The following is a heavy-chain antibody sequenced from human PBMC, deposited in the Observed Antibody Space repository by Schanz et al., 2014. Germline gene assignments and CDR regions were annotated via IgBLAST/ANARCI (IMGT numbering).Heavy chain of an antibody. CDR3: ARKMKLGVYGGKGHDSLDI. J-gene: IGHJ3*02. CDR1: GFNFSDYA. CDR2: MNESHSTI. V-gene: IGHV3-23*01. D-gene: IGHD4-17*01. Sequence: EVHLLESGGGLVPPGGSLRLSCAASGFNFSDYAMCWVRQAPGKGLEWVSAMNESHSTIYYADSVTGRFTISRDNAKNTLYLQMNTLRAEDTAVYYCARKMKLGVYGGKGHDSLDIWGQGTMVTVSS.